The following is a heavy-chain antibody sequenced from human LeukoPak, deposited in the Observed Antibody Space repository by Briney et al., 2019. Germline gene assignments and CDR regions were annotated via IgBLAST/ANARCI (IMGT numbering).Heavy chain of an antibody. D-gene: IGHD3-3*01. CDR2: SYYSGST. Sequence: SETLSLICTVSGVSISSYYWSWIRQPPGKGLEWIGYSYYSGSTNYNPSLKSRVTISVDTSKNQFSLKLSSVTAADTAVYYCARDLYRVTIFGVDYYMDVWGKGTTVTVSS. J-gene: IGHJ6*03. CDR1: GVSISSYY. CDR3: ARDLYRVTIFGVDYYMDV. V-gene: IGHV4-59*01.